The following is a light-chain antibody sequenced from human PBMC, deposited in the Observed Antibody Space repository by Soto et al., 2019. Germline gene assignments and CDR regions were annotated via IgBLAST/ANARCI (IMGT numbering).Light chain of an antibody. CDR1: SSNIGSNY. CDR2: SNT. CDR3: AAWDDSLSGGV. Sequence: QSVLTQPPSASGTPGQWVTISCSGSSSNIGSNYVYWYQQYPGTAPRLLVYSNTQRPSGVPDRFSGSKSVTSASLAISGLRSEDEADYYCAAWDDSLSGGVFGGGTQLTVL. J-gene: IGLJ3*02. V-gene: IGLV1-47*02.